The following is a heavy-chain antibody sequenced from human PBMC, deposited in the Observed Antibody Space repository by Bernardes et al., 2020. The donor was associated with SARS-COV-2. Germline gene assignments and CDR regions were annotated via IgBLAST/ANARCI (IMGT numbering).Heavy chain of an antibody. J-gene: IGHJ6*02. CDR3: AKGVVWDYYYYGMDV. Sequence: WGSLRLSCAASGFTFSSYAMSWIRQAPGKGLEWVSAISCSGGSTYYADSVNGRFTISSDNSKNTLYLQMNSLRAEDTAVYYCAKGVVWDYYYYGMDVWGQGTTVTVSS. CDR2: ISCSGGST. V-gene: IGHV3-23*01. CDR1: GFTFSSYA. D-gene: IGHD2-15*01.